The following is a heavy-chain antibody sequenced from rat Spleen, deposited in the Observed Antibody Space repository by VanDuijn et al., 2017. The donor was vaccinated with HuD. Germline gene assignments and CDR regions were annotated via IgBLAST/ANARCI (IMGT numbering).Heavy chain of an antibody. CDR1: GFTLSDHY. J-gene: IGHJ4*01. CDR2: ISYDGSRT. D-gene: IGHD1-8*01. CDR3: ARHDYSSYVVMDA. V-gene: IGHV5-7*01. Sequence: EVQLVESDGGLVQPGRSLKLSCAASGFTLSDHYMAWVRQTPTKGLEWVATISYDGSRTYYRDSVKGRFTISRDNAKSTLYLQMDSLRSEDTATYYCARHDYSSYVVMDALGQGASVTVSS.